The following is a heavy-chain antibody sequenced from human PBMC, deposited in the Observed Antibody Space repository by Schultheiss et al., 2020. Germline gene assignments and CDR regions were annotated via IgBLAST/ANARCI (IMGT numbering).Heavy chain of an antibody. CDR3: ARGGARGGTWGFDF. CDR2: IKQDGREK. D-gene: IGHD2-15*01. V-gene: IGHV3-7*03. J-gene: IGHJ4*02. CDR1: GFAFSSYA. Sequence: GGSLRLSCAVSGFAFSSYAMNWVRQAPGKGLEWVANIKQDGREKHYVDSVKGRFTISRDNSKNMLYLQMNSLRAEDTAIYYCARGGARGGTWGFDFWGQGALVTVSS.